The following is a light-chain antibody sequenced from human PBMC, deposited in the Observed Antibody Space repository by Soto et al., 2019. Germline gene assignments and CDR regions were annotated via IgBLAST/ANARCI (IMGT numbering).Light chain of an antibody. V-gene: IGKV1-5*01. CDR3: QQYFTVPHT. CDR2: DAS. Sequence: DIQMTQSPSTLSASVRDSVTITCRASQSIDRRLAWYQKKPGKAPNLVIYDASTLESGDPSRFSGSGSGTEFTLTISSLQPDDSATCYCQQYFTVPHTFGLGTTLQIK. J-gene: IGKJ2*01. CDR1: QSIDRR.